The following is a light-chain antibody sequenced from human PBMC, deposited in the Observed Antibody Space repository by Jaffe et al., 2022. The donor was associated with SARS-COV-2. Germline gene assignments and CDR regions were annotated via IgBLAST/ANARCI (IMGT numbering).Light chain of an antibody. CDR3: QHYGNSHFT. V-gene: IGKV3-20*01. Sequence: EIVLTQSPGTLSLSPGERATLSCRASQSVSSSYLAWYQQRPGQAPRLLIYGISSRATGIPDRFSGSGSGTDFTLTINRLEPEDFAVYYCQHYGNSHFTFGPGTKVDVK. J-gene: IGKJ3*01. CDR2: GIS. CDR1: QSVSSSY.